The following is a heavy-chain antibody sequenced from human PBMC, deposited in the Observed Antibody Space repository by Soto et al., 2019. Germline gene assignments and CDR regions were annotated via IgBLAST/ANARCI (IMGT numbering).Heavy chain of an antibody. D-gene: IGHD4-17*01. J-gene: IGHJ4*02. CDR1: GFTFSSYS. CDR2: ISSSSSYI. CDR3: ARDDREDYGDWGRLYFDY. Sequence: GGSLRLSCAAPGFTFSSYSMNWVRQAPGKGLEWVSSISSSSSYIYYADSVKGRFTISRDNAKNSLYLQMNSLRAEDTAVYYCARDDREDYGDWGRLYFDYWGQGSLVTVSS. V-gene: IGHV3-21*01.